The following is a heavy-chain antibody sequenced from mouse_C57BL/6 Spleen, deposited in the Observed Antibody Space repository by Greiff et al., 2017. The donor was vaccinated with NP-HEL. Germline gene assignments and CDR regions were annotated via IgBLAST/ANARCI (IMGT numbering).Heavy chain of an antibody. CDR3: ARGNYYGLYAMDY. Sequence: QVQLQQPGAELVRPGSSVKLSCKASGYTFTSYWMHWVKQRPIQGLEWIGNIDPSDSETHYNQKFKDKATLTVDKSSSTAYMQLSSLTSEDSAVYYCARGNYYGLYAMDYWGQGTSVTVSS. D-gene: IGHD1-1*01. V-gene: IGHV1-52*01. CDR2: IDPSDSET. J-gene: IGHJ4*01. CDR1: GYTFTSYW.